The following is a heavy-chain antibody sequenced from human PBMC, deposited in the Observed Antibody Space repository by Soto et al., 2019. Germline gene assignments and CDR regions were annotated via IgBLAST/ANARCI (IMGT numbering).Heavy chain of an antibody. V-gene: IGHV3-7*03. Sequence: HPGGSLRLSCAAYAFTFSSYWMSCVRQAPGKGREWVANIKQEGSEKNYVDSVKARFTISRDNAKNSLYLQMNSLRAEDTSVYYCARSKLELGGHDYWGQGTLVTVSS. CDR2: IKQEGSEK. CDR1: AFTFSSYW. D-gene: IGHD1-1*01. J-gene: IGHJ4*02. CDR3: ARSKLELGGHDY.